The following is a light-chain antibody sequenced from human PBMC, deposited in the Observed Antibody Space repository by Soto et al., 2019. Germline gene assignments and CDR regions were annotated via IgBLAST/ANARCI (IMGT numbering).Light chain of an antibody. V-gene: IGLV1-40*01. CDR2: NNR. J-gene: IGLJ3*02. CDR3: QSYDSSLSAWV. CDR1: SSNTGAGYD. Sequence: QSVLTLSPSVSGAPGQRVTISCTGSSSNTGAGYDVHWYQQFPGTAPKLLIYNNRNRPSGVPDRFSGSKSGTSASLAITGLQAEDEADYYCQSYDSSLSAWVFGVGTKLTVL.